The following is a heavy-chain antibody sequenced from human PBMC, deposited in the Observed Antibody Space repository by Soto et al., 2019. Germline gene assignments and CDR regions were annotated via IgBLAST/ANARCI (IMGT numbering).Heavy chain of an antibody. D-gene: IGHD3-22*01. Sequence: PGGSLRLSCAASGFTCSKYAMSGVRQAPGKGLEWVSTSSGSSGSTYYAGSVKGRFTISRDNSKNTLFLQMNSLRAEDTAVYYCAKSSSMIIVVSGFDPWGQGTQVTVSS. CDR1: GFTCSKYA. CDR3: AKSSSMIIVVSGFDP. CDR2: SSGSSGST. J-gene: IGHJ5*02. V-gene: IGHV3-23*01.